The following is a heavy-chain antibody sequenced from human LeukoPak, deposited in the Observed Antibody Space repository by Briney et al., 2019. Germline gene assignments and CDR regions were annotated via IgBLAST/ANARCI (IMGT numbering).Heavy chain of an antibody. CDR2: INHSGST. CDR1: GGSFSGYY. D-gene: IGHD3-22*01. V-gene: IGHV4-34*01. J-gene: IGHJ4*01. Sequence: PSETLCHNCAVYGGSFSGYYWSWIRQPPGKGLEWIGEINHSGSTNYNPSLKSRVTISVDTSKNQFSLKLSSVTAADTAVYYCARGARYYYDSSGCPDFAYWGQASLATVSS. CDR3: ARGARYYYDSSGCPDFAY.